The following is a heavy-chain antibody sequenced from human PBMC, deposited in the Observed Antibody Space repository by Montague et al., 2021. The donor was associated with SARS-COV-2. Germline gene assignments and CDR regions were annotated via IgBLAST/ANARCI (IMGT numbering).Heavy chain of an antibody. V-gene: IGHV4-59*02. Sequence: SETLSLTCTVSGASVGSSDWGWIRQSPGKGLEWIGYFYSAGSTDYNLSLKSRATISRDTSKNQFSLKVRSVTAADTAVYYCARESMTADAFDIWGKGTMVTVSS. D-gene: IGHD5-18*01. J-gene: IGHJ3*02. CDR2: FYSAGST. CDR3: ARESMTADAFDI. CDR1: GASVGSSD.